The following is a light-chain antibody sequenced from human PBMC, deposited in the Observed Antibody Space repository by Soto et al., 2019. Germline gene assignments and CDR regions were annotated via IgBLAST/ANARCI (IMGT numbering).Light chain of an antibody. V-gene: IGLV2-8*01. J-gene: IGLJ3*02. CDR2: EVT. CDR3: TSYVGNDIWV. CDR1: SSDVGAYKY. Sequence: QSALTQPPSASGSPGQSVTISCTGTSSDVGAYKYVSWYQQYPGKAPKLMIYEVTKRPSGVPDRFSGSKSGNTASLTVSGLQAEDEADYYGTSYVGNDIWVFGGGTKVIVL.